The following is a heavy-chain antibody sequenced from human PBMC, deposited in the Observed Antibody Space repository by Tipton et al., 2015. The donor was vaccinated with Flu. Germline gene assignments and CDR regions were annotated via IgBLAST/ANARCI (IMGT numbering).Heavy chain of an antibody. Sequence: TLSLTCAVSGYSITSGYYWSWIRQPPGKGLEWIGEINHSGSTNYNPSLKSRVIISVDTSKNQFSLRLSSVTAADTAVYYCARGSYSNYDYWGQGTLVTVSS. CDR3: ARGSYSNYDY. CDR2: INHSGST. V-gene: IGHV4-34*01. J-gene: IGHJ4*02. D-gene: IGHD4-11*01. CDR1: GYSITSGYY.